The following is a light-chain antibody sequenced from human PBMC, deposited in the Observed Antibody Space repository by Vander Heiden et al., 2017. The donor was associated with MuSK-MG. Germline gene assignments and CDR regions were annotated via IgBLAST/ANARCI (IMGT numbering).Light chain of an antibody. J-gene: IGKJ1*01. CDR1: QSISSY. V-gene: IGKV1-39*01. CDR2: AAS. Sequence: DIHMTQAPSSLSASVGDRVTITFLASQSISSYLNWYQQKPGKAPKLLIYAASSLQSGVPSRFSGSGSGTDFTLTISRLQPEDFATYYCQQSYSTPPTFGQGTKVEIK. CDR3: QQSYSTPPT.